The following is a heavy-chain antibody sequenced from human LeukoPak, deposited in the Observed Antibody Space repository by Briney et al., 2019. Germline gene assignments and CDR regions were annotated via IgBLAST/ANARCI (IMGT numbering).Heavy chain of an antibody. CDR2: ISYDGSNE. J-gene: IGHJ4*02. V-gene: IGHV3-30*04. D-gene: IGHD6-19*01. CDR1: GFTFSSYV. CDR3: AKGALYSSGWYFDY. Sequence: PGRSLRLSCAASGFTFSSYVMHWVRQAPGKGLEWVAIISYDGSNEYYADSVKGRFTISRDNSKNTLYLQMNSLRAEHTAVYYCAKGALYSSGWYFDYWGQGTLVTVSS.